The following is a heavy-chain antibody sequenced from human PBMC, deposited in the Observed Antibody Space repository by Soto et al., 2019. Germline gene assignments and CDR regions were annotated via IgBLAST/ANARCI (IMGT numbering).Heavy chain of an antibody. J-gene: IGHJ5*02. CDR1: GGSISSSSYY. Sequence: ASENLSLTCTVSGGSISSSSYYWSWIRQPPGKGLEWIGEINHSGSTNYNPSLKSRVTISVDTSKNQFSLKLSSVTAADTAVYYCARGNGLLFLEWLHYNRFDLWGQGTLVTVSA. CDR2: INHSGST. V-gene: IGHV4-39*07. CDR3: ARGNGLLFLEWLHYNRFDL. D-gene: IGHD3-3*01.